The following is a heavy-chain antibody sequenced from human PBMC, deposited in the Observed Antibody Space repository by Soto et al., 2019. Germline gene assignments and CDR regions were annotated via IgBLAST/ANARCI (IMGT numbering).Heavy chain of an antibody. CDR3: ARDSLGYSYGLDY. CDR2: INSDGSST. D-gene: IGHD5-18*01. V-gene: IGHV3-74*01. J-gene: IGHJ4*02. CDR1: GFTFSSYW. Sequence: VQLVESGGGVVQPGRSLRLSCAASGFTFSSYWMHWVRQAPGKGLVWVSRINSDGSSTSYADSVKGRFTISRDNAKNTLYLQMNSLRAEDTAVYYCARDSLGYSYGLDYWGQGTLVTVSS.